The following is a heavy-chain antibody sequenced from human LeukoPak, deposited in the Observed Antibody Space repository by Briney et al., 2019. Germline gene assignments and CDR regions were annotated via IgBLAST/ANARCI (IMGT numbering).Heavy chain of an antibody. D-gene: IGHD5-18*01. CDR2: ISSSSSYI. J-gene: IGHJ4*02. V-gene: IGHV3-21*01. Sequence: GGSLRLSCADSGFTFSSYSMNWVRQAPGKGLEWVSSISSSSSYIYYADSVKGRFTISRDNAKNSLYLQMNSLRAEDTAVYYCARADTAMAAADYWGQGTLVTVSS. CDR1: GFTFSSYS. CDR3: ARADTAMAAADY.